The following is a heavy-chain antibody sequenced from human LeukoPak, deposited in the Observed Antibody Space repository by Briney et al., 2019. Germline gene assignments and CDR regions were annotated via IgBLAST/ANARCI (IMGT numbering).Heavy chain of an antibody. J-gene: IGHJ3*02. CDR2: IIPILGIA. Sequence: SVKVSCKASGGTFSTYTISWVRQAPGQGLEWMGRIIPILGIANYAQKLQGRVTMTTDTSTSTAYMELRSLRSDDTAVYYCARDYDSSGYYYERNAFDIWGQGTMVTVSS. D-gene: IGHD3-22*01. CDR1: GGTFSTYT. V-gene: IGHV1-69*04. CDR3: ARDYDSSGYYYERNAFDI.